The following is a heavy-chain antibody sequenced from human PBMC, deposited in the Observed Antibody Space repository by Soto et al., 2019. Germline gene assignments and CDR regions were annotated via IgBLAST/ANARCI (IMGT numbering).Heavy chain of an antibody. J-gene: IGHJ4*02. Sequence: QVQLQQWGAGLLQPSETLSLTCAVYGGSFSAYYWSWIRQPPGKGLEWIGEINHSGITTYNPSLKSRVTIPVDGSKNQFSLKLSSVTAADTALYYCARGVGYAGVDYWGQETLVTVSP. V-gene: IGHV4-34*01. D-gene: IGHD5-12*01. CDR3: ARGVGYAGVDY. CDR1: GGSFSAYY. CDR2: INHSGIT.